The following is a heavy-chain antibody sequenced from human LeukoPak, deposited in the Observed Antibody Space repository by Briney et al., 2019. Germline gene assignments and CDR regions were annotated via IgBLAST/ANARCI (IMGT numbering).Heavy chain of an antibody. J-gene: IGHJ4*02. V-gene: IGHV3-11*01. CDR2: ISSSGSTL. CDR3: ARGNSGNNYRYYFDY. D-gene: IGHD1-26*01. Sequence: GGSLRLSCAASGFTFSDYYMSRIRQAPGKGLEWVSYISSSGSTLYYADSVKGRITISRDNAKNSLYLQMNSLSAEDTAVYYCARGNSGNNYRYYFDYWGQGTLVTVSS. CDR1: GFTFSDYY.